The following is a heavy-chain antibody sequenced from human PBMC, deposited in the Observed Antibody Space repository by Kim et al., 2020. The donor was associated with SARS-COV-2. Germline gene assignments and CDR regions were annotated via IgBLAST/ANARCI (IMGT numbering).Heavy chain of an antibody. CDR1: GGSISSYY. D-gene: IGHD3-3*01. V-gene: IGHV4-4*07. J-gene: IGHJ6*02. CDR2: IYTSGST. CDR3: ATLGYYDFWSGDYGMDV. Sequence: SETLSLTCTVSGGSISSYYWSWIRQPAGKGLEWIGRIYTSGSTNYNPSLKSRVTMSVDTSKNQFSLKLSSVTAADTAVYYCATLGYYDFWSGDYGMDVWGQGTTVTVSS.